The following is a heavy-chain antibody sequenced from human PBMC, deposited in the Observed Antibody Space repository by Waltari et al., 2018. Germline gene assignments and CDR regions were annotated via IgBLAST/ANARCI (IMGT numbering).Heavy chain of an antibody. CDR1: GYTFTGYY. CDR2: INPNSGGT. D-gene: IGHD2-15*01. J-gene: IGHJ6*02. Sequence: QVQLVQSGAEVKKPGASVKVSCKASGYTFTGYYMHWVRQAPGQGLEWMGRINPNSGGTNYAQKFQGRVTMTRDTSISTAYMELSRLRSDDTAVYYCVRDLRVVVAATLHGAGMDVWGQGTTVTVSS. V-gene: IGHV1-2*06. CDR3: VRDLRVVVAATLHGAGMDV.